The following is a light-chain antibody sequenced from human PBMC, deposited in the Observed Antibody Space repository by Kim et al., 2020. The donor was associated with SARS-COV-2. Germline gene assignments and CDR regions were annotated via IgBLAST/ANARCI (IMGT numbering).Light chain of an antibody. CDR3: SSYTSSSTRV. Sequence: QSALTQPASASGSPGQSITISCTGTSSDVGGYNYVSWYQQHPGKAPNLMIYDVSNRPSGVSNRFSGSKSGNTASLTISGLQAEDEADYYCSSYTSSSTRVFGGGTQLTVL. V-gene: IGLV2-14*03. CDR2: DVS. J-gene: IGLJ3*02. CDR1: SSDVGGYNY.